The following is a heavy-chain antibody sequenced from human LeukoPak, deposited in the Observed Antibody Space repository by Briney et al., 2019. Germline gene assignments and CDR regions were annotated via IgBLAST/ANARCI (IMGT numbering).Heavy chain of an antibody. D-gene: IGHD1-14*01. J-gene: IGHJ3*02. V-gene: IGHV4-39*02. CDR3: ARDLKSRTEGTYVFDI. Sequence: SETLSLTCTVSGGSISSSSYYWGWIRQPPGKGLEWIGSIYYSGSTYYNPSLKSRVTISVDTSKNQFSLNLSSVTAADTAVYYCARDLKSRTEGTYVFDIWGQGTKVTVSS. CDR1: GGSISSSSYY. CDR2: IYYSGST.